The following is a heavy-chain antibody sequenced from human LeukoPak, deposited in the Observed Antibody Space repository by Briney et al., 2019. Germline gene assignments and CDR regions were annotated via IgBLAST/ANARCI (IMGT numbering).Heavy chain of an antibody. CDR1: GGSISSYY. V-gene: IGHV4-59*12. Sequence: SETLSLTCTVSGGSISSYYWSWIRQPPGKGLEWIGYIYYSGSTNYNPSLKSRVTISVDTSKNHFSLKLTSVTAADTAVYYCARIACSGGSCYSQRGAFDIWGQGTMVTVSS. D-gene: IGHD2-15*01. J-gene: IGHJ3*02. CDR3: ARIACSGGSCYSQRGAFDI. CDR2: IYYSGST.